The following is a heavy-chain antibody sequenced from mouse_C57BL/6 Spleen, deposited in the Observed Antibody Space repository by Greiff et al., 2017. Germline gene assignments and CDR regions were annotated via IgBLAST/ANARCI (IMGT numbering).Heavy chain of an antibody. V-gene: IGHV3-6*01. D-gene: IGHD2-4*01. CDR2: ISYDGSN. J-gene: IGHJ3*01. CDR1: GYSITSGYY. CDR3: ARDRTIYYDYEAWFAY. Sequence: EVKLQESGPGLVKPSQSLSLTCSVTGYSITSGYYWNWIRQFPGNKLEWMGYISYDGSNNYNPSLKNRISITRDTSKNQFFLKLNSVATEDTATYYCARDRTIYYDYEAWFAYWGQGTLVTVSA.